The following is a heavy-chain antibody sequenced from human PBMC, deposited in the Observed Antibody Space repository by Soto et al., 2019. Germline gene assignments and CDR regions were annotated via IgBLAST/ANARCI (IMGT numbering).Heavy chain of an antibody. J-gene: IGHJ3*02. Sequence: QVQLVQAGAEVKKPGSSVKVSCKASGGSFNTYGISWVRQAPGQGLEWMGGFLPVFTTARYAQKFQGRVSITSDESTYTAYMELSSRRSEDTAVYFCARDGVDVSRTTVRHGALAIWGQGTVVTVSS. CDR3: ARDGVDVSRTTVRHGALAI. V-gene: IGHV1-69*01. D-gene: IGHD4-17*01. CDR2: FLPVFTTA. CDR1: GGSFNTYG.